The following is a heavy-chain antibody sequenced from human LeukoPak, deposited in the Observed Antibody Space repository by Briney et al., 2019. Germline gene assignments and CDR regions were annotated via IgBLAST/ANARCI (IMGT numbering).Heavy chain of an antibody. J-gene: IGHJ4*02. CDR2: INWNGGNA. Sequence: GGSLRLSCAASGFTFDEYGMNWVRQVPGKGLECVSGINWNGGNAGYADSVKGRFTISRDNAKNSLYLQMDSLTAEDTALYYCARRFLYSSSWFFDLLGQGTLVTVSS. CDR3: ARRFLYSSSWFFDL. CDR1: GFTFDEYG. D-gene: IGHD6-13*01. V-gene: IGHV3-20*04.